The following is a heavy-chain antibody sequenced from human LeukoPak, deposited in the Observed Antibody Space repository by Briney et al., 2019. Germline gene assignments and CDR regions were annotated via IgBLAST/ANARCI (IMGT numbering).Heavy chain of an antibody. CDR2: VNQSGGS. Sequence: SETLSLTCAVYEESFDSFYWNWVRQAPGKGLEWLGEVNQSGGSDYNPALESRVAISADASKRQFSLKLISVTAADTAVYYCAVRLTTGRLGTATTWFDPWGQGTLVSVSS. V-gene: IGHV4-34*01. D-gene: IGHD1-1*01. CDR3: AVRLTTGRLGTATTWFDP. J-gene: IGHJ5*02. CDR1: EESFDSFY.